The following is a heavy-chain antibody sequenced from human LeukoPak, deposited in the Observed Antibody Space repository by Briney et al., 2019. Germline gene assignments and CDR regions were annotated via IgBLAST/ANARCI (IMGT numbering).Heavy chain of an antibody. V-gene: IGHV3-33*01. D-gene: IGHD6-13*01. CDR1: GFTFSYYG. CDR3: ARDRAAADLDY. CDR2: IWYDGSNQ. J-gene: IGHJ4*02. Sequence: PGGSLRLSCAASGFTFSYYGMHWVRQAPGKGLEWVAVIWYDGSNQYYVDSVKGRFTISRDNSKNTLYLQMNSLRAEDTAVYYCARDRAAADLDYWGQGTLVTVSS.